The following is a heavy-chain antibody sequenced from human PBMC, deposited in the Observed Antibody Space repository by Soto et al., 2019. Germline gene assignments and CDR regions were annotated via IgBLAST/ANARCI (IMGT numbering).Heavy chain of an antibody. Sequence: GESLKISCKGAVATYSIAWVRQLPGKGLEWMGIIYPLNSETRYSPSFQGQVTISADKSIDTAYLQWSSLKASDTATYYCARPSNXYSGYDYRRSYYYALDVWGQGTTVTVSS. CDR3: ARPSNXYSGYDYRRSYYYALDV. V-gene: IGHV5-51*01. J-gene: IGHJ6*02. CDR1: VATYS. D-gene: IGHD5-12*01. CDR2: IYPLNSET.